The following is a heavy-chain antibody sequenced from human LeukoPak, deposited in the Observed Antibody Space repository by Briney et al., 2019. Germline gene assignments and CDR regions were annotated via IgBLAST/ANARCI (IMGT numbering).Heavy chain of an antibody. V-gene: IGHV4-39*01. J-gene: IGHJ4*02. D-gene: IGHD1-26*01. CDR1: GGSISSSSYY. CDR2: IYYSGST. CDR3: ARLTPYSGSPLGDY. Sequence: PSETLSLTCTVSGGSISSSSYYWGWIRQPPGKGLEWIGSIYYSGSTYYNPSLKSRVTISVDTSKNQFSLKLSSVTAADTAVYYCARLTPYSGSPLGDYWGQGTLVTVSS.